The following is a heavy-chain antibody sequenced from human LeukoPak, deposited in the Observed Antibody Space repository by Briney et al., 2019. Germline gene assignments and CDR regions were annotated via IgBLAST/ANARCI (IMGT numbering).Heavy chain of an antibody. Sequence: GASVKVSCKASGYTFTGYFIHWVRQAPGQGLEWMGWINPNSGGTNYAQKLQGRVTMTTDTSTSTAYMELRSLRSDDTAVYYCARGGYPDWFDPWGQGTLVTVSS. CDR2: INPNSGGT. J-gene: IGHJ5*02. D-gene: IGHD6-13*01. V-gene: IGHV1-2*02. CDR1: GYTFTGYF. CDR3: ARGGYPDWFDP.